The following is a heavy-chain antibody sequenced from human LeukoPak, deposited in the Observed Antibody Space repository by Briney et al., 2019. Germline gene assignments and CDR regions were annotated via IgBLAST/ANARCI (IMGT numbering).Heavy chain of an antibody. D-gene: IGHD6-13*01. J-gene: IGHJ6*02. Sequence: GASVKVSCKASGYTFTGYYMHWVRQARGQGLEWMGWISAYNGNTNYAQKLQGRVTMTTDTSTSTAYMELRSLRSDDTAVYYCARDGTGYSSSWYRFDYYGMDVWGQGTTVTVSS. V-gene: IGHV1-18*04. CDR3: ARDGTGYSSSWYRFDYYGMDV. CDR2: ISAYNGNT. CDR1: GYTFTGYY.